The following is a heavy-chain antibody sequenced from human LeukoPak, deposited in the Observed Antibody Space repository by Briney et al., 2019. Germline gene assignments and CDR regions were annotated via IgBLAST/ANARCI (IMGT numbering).Heavy chain of an antibody. CDR3: AKGSSVTIPPDYFDY. CDR1: GFTFSSYA. Sequence: GGSLRLSCAASGFTFSSYAMSWVRHAPGKGLEWVSAISGSDGSTYYADSVKGRFTISRDNSKNTLYLQMNSLRAEDTAVYYCAKGSSVTIPPDYFDYWGQGTLVTVSS. J-gene: IGHJ4*02. V-gene: IGHV3-23*01. CDR2: ISGSDGST. D-gene: IGHD3-3*01.